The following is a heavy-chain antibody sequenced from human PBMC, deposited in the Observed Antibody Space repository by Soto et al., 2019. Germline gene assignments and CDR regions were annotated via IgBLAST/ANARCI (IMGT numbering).Heavy chain of an antibody. J-gene: IGHJ4*02. V-gene: IGHV3-11*06. D-gene: IGHD6-19*01. Sequence: QVQLVESGGGLAKPGGSLRLSCAASGFTFSDYYMSWIRQAPGKGLEWVSYISSSSSYTNYADSVKGRFTISRDNAKNSLYLQMNSLRAEDTAVYYCARSAGAVAEFDYWGQGTLVTVSS. CDR2: ISSSSSYT. CDR3: ARSAGAVAEFDY. CDR1: GFTFSDYY.